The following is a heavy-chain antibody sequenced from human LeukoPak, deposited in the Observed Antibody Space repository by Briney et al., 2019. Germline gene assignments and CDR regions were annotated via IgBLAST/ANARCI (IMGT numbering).Heavy chain of an antibody. CDR2: IYYSGST. V-gene: IGHV4-38-2*02. CDR3: ASCGGAMDPRFDY. J-gene: IGHJ4*02. Sequence: PSETLSLTCTVSGYSISSGYYWGWIRQPPGKGLEWIGSIYYSGSTYYNPSLKSRVTISVDTSKNQFSLKLSSVTAADTAVYYCASCGGAMDPRFDYWGQGSLVTVYS. D-gene: IGHD3-10*01. CDR1: GYSISSGYY.